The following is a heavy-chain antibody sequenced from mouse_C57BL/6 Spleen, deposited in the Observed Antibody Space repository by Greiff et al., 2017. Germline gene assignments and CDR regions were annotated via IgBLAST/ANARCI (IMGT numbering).Heavy chain of an antibody. J-gene: IGHJ4*01. CDR1: EYEFPSHD. V-gene: IGHV5-2*01. D-gene: IGHD2-4*01. CDR2: INSDGGST. CDR3: ARHGDDYDNYYAMDY. Sequence: EVKLQESGGGLVQPGESLKLSCESNEYEFPSHDMSWVRKTPEKRLELVAAINSDGGSTYYPDTMERRFIISRDNTKKTLYLQMSSLRSEDTALYYCARHGDDYDNYYAMDYWGQGTSVTVSS.